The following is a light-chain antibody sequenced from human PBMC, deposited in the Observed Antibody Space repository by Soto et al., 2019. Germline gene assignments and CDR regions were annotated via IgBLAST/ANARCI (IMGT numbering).Light chain of an antibody. Sequence: QSALTQPASVSGSPGQSITISCTGTSSDVGSYNLVSWYQQHPGKAPKLMIYEGSKRPSGVSNRFSGSKSGNTASLTISGLQVGTGAVYYCCQYAFCSPVFFGTGTNLTVL. V-gene: IGLV2-23*01. CDR2: EGS. J-gene: IGLJ1*01. CDR1: SSDVGSYNL. CDR3: CQYAFCSPVF.